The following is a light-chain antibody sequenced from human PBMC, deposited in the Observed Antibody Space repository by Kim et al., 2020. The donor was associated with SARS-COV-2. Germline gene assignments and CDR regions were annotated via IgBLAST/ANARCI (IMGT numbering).Light chain of an antibody. CDR3: NSYSKTTTLRL. CDR2: DVS. J-gene: IGLJ3*02. Sequence: QSALTQPASVSGSPGQSIAISCTGTSGDIGDYYYVSWYQQHPGKAPKLMIYDVSLRPSGISNRFSGSKSGNTASLTISGLQAEDEADYYCNSYSKTTTLRLFGGGTQLTVL. CDR1: SGDIGDYYY. V-gene: IGLV2-14*03.